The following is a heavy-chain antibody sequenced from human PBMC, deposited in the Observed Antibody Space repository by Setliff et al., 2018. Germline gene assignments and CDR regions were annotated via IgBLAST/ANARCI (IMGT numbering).Heavy chain of an antibody. D-gene: IGHD2-15*01. CDR3: STGSDGW. J-gene: IGHJ4*02. CDR2: IKSKAYGGTA. Sequence: PGGSLRLSCVGSGFGFSDTWMTWVRQAPGKGLEWVGHIKSKAYGGTADYATAVKGRFSISRDDSKDTVFLQMNSLKTEDTGTYYCSTGSDGWWGQGTLVTVSS. V-gene: IGHV3-15*01. CDR1: GFGFSDTW.